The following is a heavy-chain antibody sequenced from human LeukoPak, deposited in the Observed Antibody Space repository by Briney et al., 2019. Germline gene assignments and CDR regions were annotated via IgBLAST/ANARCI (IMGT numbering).Heavy chain of an antibody. Sequence: SETLFLTCTVSGVSISRYYWSWIRQPPGKGLEWFGYVYDSGTTNYNPSLKSRVTISVDTSKNQFSLKLSSVTAADTAVYYCARVSWFPGTSYYYMDVWGKGTTVTVSS. J-gene: IGHJ6*03. V-gene: IGHV4-59*01. D-gene: IGHD1-1*01. CDR3: ARVSWFPGTSYYYMDV. CDR2: VYDSGTT. CDR1: GVSISRYY.